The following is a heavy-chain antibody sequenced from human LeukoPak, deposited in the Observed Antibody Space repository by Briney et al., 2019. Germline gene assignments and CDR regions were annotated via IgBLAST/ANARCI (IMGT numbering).Heavy chain of an antibody. J-gene: IGHJ5*02. CDR3: ARSDIRPGWFDP. D-gene: IGHD2-15*01. Sequence: ASVKVSCKASGYLFITYYMHWVRQAPGQGLGWMGIINPRGGSTSYAQKFQGRVTMTRDTSTSTVYMELSSLRSEDTAVYYCARSDIRPGWFDPWGQGTLVTVSS. V-gene: IGHV1-46*01. CDR2: INPRGGST. CDR1: GYLFITYY.